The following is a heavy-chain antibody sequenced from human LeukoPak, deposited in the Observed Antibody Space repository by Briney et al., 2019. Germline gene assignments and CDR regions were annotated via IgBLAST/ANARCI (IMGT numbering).Heavy chain of an antibody. V-gene: IGHV3-33*01. CDR2: IWYDGSNK. CDR3: AREPYTYYYDSSGYFGN. J-gene: IGHJ4*02. Sequence: PGRSLRLSCAASGFTFSSYGMHWVRQAPGKGLEWVAVIWYDGSNKCYADSVKGRFTISRDNSKNTLYLQMNSLRAEDTAVYYCAREPYTYYYDSSGYFGNCGQGTLVTVSS. CDR1: GFTFSSYG. D-gene: IGHD3-22*01.